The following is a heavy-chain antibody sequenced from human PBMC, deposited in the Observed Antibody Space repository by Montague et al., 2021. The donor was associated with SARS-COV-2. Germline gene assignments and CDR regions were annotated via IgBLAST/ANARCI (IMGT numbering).Heavy chain of an antibody. Sequence: SETLSLTCTVSGGSISSSSYYWGWIRQPPGKGLEWIGSIYYSGSTYYNPSLKSRVTISVDTSKNQFSLKLSSVTAADTAVYYCAREGGNLAGITIFGVVINGYYFDYWGQGTLVTVSS. CDR2: IYYSGST. V-gene: IGHV4-39*01. CDR3: AREGGNLAGITIFGVVINGYYFDY. J-gene: IGHJ4*01. D-gene: IGHD3-3*01. CDR1: GGSISSSSYY.